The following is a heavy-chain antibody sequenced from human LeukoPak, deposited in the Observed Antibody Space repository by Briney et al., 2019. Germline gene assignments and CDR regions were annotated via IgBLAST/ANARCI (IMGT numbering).Heavy chain of an antibody. V-gene: IGHV4-38-2*02. J-gene: IGHJ2*01. CDR1: GFSMSSGYY. CDR2: IYHSGST. D-gene: IGHD5-18*01. CDR3: TRDLLRGYNYGPSPWGYLDL. Sequence: SETLSLTCAVSGFSMSSGYYRRWIRQPPGKGLEWIGSIYHSGSTYYNPSLKSRVTISLDTSKNPSSLKLTSLTAAAAAVYYCTRDLLRGYNYGPSPWGYLDLSGGGNLVTVSS.